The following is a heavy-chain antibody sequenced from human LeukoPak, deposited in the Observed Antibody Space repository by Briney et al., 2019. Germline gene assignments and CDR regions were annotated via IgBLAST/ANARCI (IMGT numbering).Heavy chain of an antibody. Sequence: ASVKVSCKASGYTFTSYDINWVRQATGQRLEWMGWMNPNSGNTGYAQKFQGRVTMTRNTSISTAYMELSSLRSEDTAVYYCASSITIFGVVKTDVWGKGTTVTVSS. J-gene: IGHJ6*04. D-gene: IGHD3-3*01. CDR2: MNPNSGNT. CDR3: ASSITIFGVVKTDV. V-gene: IGHV1-8*01. CDR1: GYTFTSYD.